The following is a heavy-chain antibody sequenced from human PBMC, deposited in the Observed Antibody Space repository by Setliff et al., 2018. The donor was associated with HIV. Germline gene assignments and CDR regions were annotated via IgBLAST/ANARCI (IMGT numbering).Heavy chain of an antibody. CDR2: ISGGGSYI. Sequence: PGGSLRLSCAASGFPFSTYSMNWVRQAPGKGLEWVSAISGGGSYIYYADSVKGRFTISRDNAKNSVYLHMNSLRAEDTALYYCARDLAAAVASWGQGTLVTVSS. V-gene: IGHV3-21*01. CDR1: GFPFSTYS. CDR3: ARDLAAAVAS. J-gene: IGHJ4*02. D-gene: IGHD6-13*01.